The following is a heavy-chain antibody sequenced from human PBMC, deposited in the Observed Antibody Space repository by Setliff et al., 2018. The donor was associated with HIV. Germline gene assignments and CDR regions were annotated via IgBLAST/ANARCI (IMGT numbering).Heavy chain of an antibody. CDR3: ARGMDYYDTSGYYQYYFDY. CDR2: INPKSDGT. J-gene: IGHJ4*02. Sequence: EASVKVSCKASGYSFTDYYIHWVRQAPGQGLEWMGWINPKSDGTNYAQKFQGWITMTRDTSISTAYMELSRLRSDDTAVYYCARGMDYYDTSGYYQYYFDYWGQGTQVTVSS. D-gene: IGHD3-22*01. CDR1: GYSFTDYY. V-gene: IGHV1-2*04.